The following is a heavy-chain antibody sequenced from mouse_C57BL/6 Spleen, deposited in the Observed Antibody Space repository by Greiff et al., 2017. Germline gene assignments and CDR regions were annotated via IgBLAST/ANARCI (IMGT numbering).Heavy chain of an antibody. J-gene: IGHJ1*03. D-gene: IGHD1-1*01. CDR3: ARSYGSSRYWYFDV. Sequence: VKLMESGAELVRPGTSVKMSCKASGYTFTNYWIGWAKQRPGHGLEWIGDIYPGGGYTNYNEKFKGKATLTADKSSSTAYLQFSSLTSEDSAIYDCARSYGSSRYWYFDVWGTGTTVTVSS. CDR2: IYPGGGYT. CDR1: GYTFTNYW. V-gene: IGHV1-63*01.